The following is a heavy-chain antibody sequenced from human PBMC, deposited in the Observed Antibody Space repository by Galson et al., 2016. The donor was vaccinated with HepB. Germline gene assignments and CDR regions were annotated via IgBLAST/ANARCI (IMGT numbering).Heavy chain of an antibody. V-gene: IGHV3-9*01. J-gene: IGHJ4*02. CDR2: ISWNSYTI. CDR3: AKDSSDSGGYEFDY. D-gene: IGHD3-22*01. Sequence: SLRLSCAASGFTFDGYAMHWVRQAPGKGLEWVSGISWNSYTIGYADSVRGRFTISRDNAKNSLYLQMNSLRAEDTALYFCAKDSSDSGGYEFDYWGQGTLVTVSS. CDR1: GFTFDGYA.